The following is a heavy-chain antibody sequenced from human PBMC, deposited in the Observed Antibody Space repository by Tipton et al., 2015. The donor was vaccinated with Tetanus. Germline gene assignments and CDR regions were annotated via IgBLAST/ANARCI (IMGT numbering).Heavy chain of an antibody. CDR3: AGVKAQRTELYVEH. D-gene: IGHD2-2*02. Sequence: TLSLTCTVSGDSVSGYYWSWIRQPPGKGLEWVGYVYYTGDTNYNPSLRSRVTISMDRPENQFSLQMTSVTAADTAVYYCAGVKAQRTELYVEHWGQGTQVTVSS. CDR2: VYYTGDT. V-gene: IGHV4-59*02. CDR1: GDSVSGYY. J-gene: IGHJ1*01.